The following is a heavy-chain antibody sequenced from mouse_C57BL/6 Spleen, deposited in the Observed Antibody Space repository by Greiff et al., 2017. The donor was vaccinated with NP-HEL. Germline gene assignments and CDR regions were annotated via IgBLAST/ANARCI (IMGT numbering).Heavy chain of an antibody. J-gene: IGHJ4*01. CDR1: GYAFSSSW. D-gene: IGHD1-1*01. CDR3: ARKVTTVVEENAMDY. CDR2: IYPGDGDT. V-gene: IGHV1-82*01. Sequence: QVQLQQSGPELVKPGASVKISCKASGYAFSSSWMNWVKQRPGKGLEWIGRIYPGDGDTNYNGKFKGKATLTADKSSSTAYMQLSSLTSEDSAVYFCARKVTTVVEENAMDYWGQGTSVTVSS.